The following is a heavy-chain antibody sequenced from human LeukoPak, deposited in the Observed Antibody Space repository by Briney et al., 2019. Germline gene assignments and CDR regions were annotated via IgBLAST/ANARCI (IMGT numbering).Heavy chain of an antibody. CDR1: GYTFTSYG. J-gene: IGHJ4*02. CDR2: ISAYNGNT. D-gene: IGHD5-18*01. Sequence: GASVKVSCKASGYTFTSYGISWVRQAPGQGLEWMGWISAYNGNTNYAQKLQGRVTMTTDTSTSTAYMELRSLRSDDTVVYYCARGGYSYGSAPHYFDYWGQGTLVTVSS. V-gene: IGHV1-18*01. CDR3: ARGGYSYGSAPHYFDY.